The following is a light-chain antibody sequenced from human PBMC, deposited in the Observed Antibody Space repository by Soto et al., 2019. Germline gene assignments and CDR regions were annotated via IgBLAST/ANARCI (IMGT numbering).Light chain of an antibody. CDR1: SSNIGAGYD. CDR3: QSYDTSLSGFYV. V-gene: IGLV1-40*01. J-gene: IGLJ1*01. Sequence: QSVLTRPPSVSGAPGQRVTISCTGSSSNIGAGYDVHWYQQLPGTAPKLLIYGNINRPSGVPDRFSGSKSGTSASLAITGLQAEDEADYYCQSYDTSLSGFYVFGTGTKVTVL. CDR2: GNI.